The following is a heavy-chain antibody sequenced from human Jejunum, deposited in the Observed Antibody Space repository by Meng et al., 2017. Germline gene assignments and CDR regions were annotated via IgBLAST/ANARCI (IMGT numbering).Heavy chain of an antibody. J-gene: IGHJ4*02. Sequence: EVQLVESGGDLVQPGGSLRLSCAGSGFTFSDHYMDWVRQAPGRGLEWVARSRNKANGYTTNYAASVKDRFTISRDDSKNSLNLQMNSLKIEDTALYYCVRGYNGFDLWGQGTLVTVSS. CDR1: GFTFSDHY. D-gene: IGHD5-24*01. CDR3: VRGYNGFDL. CDR2: SRNKANGYTT. V-gene: IGHV3-72*01.